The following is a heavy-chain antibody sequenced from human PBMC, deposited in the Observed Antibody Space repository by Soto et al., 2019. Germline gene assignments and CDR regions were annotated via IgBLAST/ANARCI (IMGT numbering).Heavy chain of an antibody. CDR3: VRGLQCSSGACSSLDIYYYYYYGMDV. CDR2: ISSNGGST. CDR1: GFTFSRYA. D-gene: IGHD2-15*01. J-gene: IGHJ6*02. Sequence: GGSLRLSCAASGFTFSRYAMHWVRQAPGKGLEYVSAISSNGGSTYYATSVKDRFTISRDNSKNTLYLEMGSLRADDMAVYYCVRGLQCSSGACSSLDIYYYYYYGMDVWGQGTTVTVSS. V-gene: IGHV3-64*01.